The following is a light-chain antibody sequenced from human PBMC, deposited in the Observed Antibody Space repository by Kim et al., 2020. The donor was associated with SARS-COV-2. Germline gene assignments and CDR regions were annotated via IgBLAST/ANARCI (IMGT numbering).Light chain of an antibody. CDR2: AAS. Sequence: DIQMTQSSSSVSASVGDTVTITCRASQGISRWLAWYQQKPGEAPKLMIYAASILQSGVPSRFSGSGSGTDFALTISSLQPEDFATYYCQQAASFPVTFGGGTKVDIK. J-gene: IGKJ4*01. CDR1: QGISRW. CDR3: QQAASFPVT. V-gene: IGKV1-12*01.